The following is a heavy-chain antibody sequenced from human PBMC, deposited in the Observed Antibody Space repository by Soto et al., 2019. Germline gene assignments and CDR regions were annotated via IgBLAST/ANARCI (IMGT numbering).Heavy chain of an antibody. V-gene: IGHV4-31*03. CDR1: GGSISSGGYY. J-gene: IGHJ3*02. Sequence: SSETLSLTCTVSGGSISSGGYYWSWIRQHPGKGLEWIGYIYYSGSTYYNPSLKSRVTISVDTSKNQFSLKLSSVTAADTAVYYCAREGINGVPAAADAFDIWGQGTMVTVSS. D-gene: IGHD2-2*01. CDR3: AREGINGVPAAADAFDI. CDR2: IYYSGST.